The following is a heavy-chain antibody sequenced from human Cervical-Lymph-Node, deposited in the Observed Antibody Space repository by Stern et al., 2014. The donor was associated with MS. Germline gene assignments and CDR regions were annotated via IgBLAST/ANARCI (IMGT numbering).Heavy chain of an antibody. Sequence: QVQLVQSGAEVKKPGASVKVSCKASGYTFRSYAVHWVRQVPGQRPEWMGWINAGNGNTRYAQKFQGRVTITRDTSANIAYLELSSLRSQYTAVYYCARDLKEGNIMYYYGMDVWGQGTTVTVSS. J-gene: IGHJ6*01. CDR2: INAGNGNT. D-gene: IGHD1/OR15-1a*01. CDR1: GYTFRSYA. V-gene: IGHV1-3*01. CDR3: ARDLKEGNIMYYYGMDV.